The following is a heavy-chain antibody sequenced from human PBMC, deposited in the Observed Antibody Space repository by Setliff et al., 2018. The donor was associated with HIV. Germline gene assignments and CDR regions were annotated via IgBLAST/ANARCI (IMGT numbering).Heavy chain of an antibody. J-gene: IGHJ4*02. CDR2: INPNSGGT. CDR3: ARAFAAAGTPFDY. V-gene: IGHV1-2*04. CDR1: GYTFTGYY. D-gene: IGHD6-13*01. Sequence: ASVKVSCKASGYTFTGYYMHWVRQAPGQGLEWMGWINPNSGGTNYAQKFQGWVTMTRDTSISTAYIELSRLRSDDTAVYYCARAFAAAGTPFDYWCQGTLVTVSS.